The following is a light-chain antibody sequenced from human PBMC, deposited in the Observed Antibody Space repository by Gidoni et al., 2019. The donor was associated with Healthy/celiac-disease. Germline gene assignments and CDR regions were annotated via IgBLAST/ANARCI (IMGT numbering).Light chain of an antibody. CDR1: QSVSSSY. V-gene: IGKV3-20*01. CDR2: GAS. J-gene: IGKJ3*01. CDR3: QQYVAHPFT. Sequence: EIVLTQSQGTLSLSPGERATLSCRASQSVSSSYLAWYQQKPGQAPRLLIYGASSRATGIPDRVSGSGSGTDFTLTISRLEPEDFAVYYCQQYVAHPFTFGPGTKVDIK.